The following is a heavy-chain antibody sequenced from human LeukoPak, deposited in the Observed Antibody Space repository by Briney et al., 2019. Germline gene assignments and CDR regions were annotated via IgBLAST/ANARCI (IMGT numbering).Heavy chain of an antibody. J-gene: IGHJ4*02. CDR3: ARDRRGYCSGGSCYPSAFDY. CDR2: IYTSGST. Sequence: HSETLSLTCTVSGGSISGYYWNWIRQPAGKGLEWIGRIYTSGSTHVNPSLKSRVTISVDTSKNQFSLKLSSVTAADTAVYYCARDRRGYCSGGSCYPSAFDYWGQGTLVTVSS. D-gene: IGHD2-15*01. CDR1: GGSISGYY. V-gene: IGHV4-4*07.